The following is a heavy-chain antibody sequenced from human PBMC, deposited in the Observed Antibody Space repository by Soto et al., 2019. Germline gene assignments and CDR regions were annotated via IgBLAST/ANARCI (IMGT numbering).Heavy chain of an antibody. J-gene: IGHJ4*02. CDR1: GGYINHYY. CDR2: IYYSGTT. CDR3: ARLGGSYAVPHFDY. Sequence: SETLSVTCTVSGGYINHYYWTWIRQPPGKGLEWMGYIYYSGTTTNYNPSLKSRVTLSVDTSKNQFSLKLSSVTAADTAVYYCARLGGSYAVPHFDYWGQGTLVTVSS. D-gene: IGHD1-26*01. V-gene: IGHV4-59*08.